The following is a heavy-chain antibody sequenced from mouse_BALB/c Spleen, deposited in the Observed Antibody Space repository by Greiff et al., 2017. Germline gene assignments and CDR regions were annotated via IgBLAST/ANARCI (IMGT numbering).Heavy chain of an antibody. CDR3: ATSDYRYDTWFAY. CDR2: ISSGGGST. D-gene: IGHD2-14*01. V-gene: IGHV5-12-1*01. J-gene: IGHJ3*01. Sequence: EVQRVESGGGLVKPGGSLKLSCAASGFAFSNYDMSWVRQTPEKRLEWVAYISSGGGSTYYPDTVKGRFTISRGNAKNTLYLQMSSLKSEDTAMYYCATSDYRYDTWFAYWGQGTLVTVSA. CDR1: GFAFSNYD.